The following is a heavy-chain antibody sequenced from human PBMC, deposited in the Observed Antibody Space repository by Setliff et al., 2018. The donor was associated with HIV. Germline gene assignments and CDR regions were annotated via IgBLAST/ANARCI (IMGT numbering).Heavy chain of an antibody. CDR2: IYYSGST. CDR1: GDSISNYY. J-gene: IGHJ5*02. Sequence: SETLSLTCTVSGDSISNYYWSWIRQPPGKGLEGIGRIYYSGSTDYNPSLTSRVIISVAPSKNQFTLMLNSVTAADTAVYYCASQPYSSGWFGGWFDPWGQGTLVTVSS. CDR3: ASQPYSSGWFGGWFDP. V-gene: IGHV4-59*12. D-gene: IGHD6-19*01.